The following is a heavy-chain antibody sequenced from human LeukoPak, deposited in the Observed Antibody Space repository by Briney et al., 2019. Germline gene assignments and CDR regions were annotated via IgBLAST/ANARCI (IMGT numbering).Heavy chain of an antibody. CDR2: ISSDGSNT. CDR3: AKRGDGGAWYDS. D-gene: IGHD5-24*01. Sequence: GGSLRLSCAVSGFTFSCYWMDWVRQAPGRGLVWVSRISSDGSNTAYADSVKGRFTISRDNAKNTMYLQMSSLRAEDTAVYYCAKRGDGGAWYDSWGQGTLVIVSS. V-gene: IGHV3-74*01. CDR1: GFTFSCYW. J-gene: IGHJ5*01.